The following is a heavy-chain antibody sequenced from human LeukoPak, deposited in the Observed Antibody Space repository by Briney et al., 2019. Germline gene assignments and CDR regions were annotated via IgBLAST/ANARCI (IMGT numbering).Heavy chain of an antibody. CDR2: INDSGST. CDR1: GGSFSGYY. Sequence: SETLSLTCAVYGGSFSGYYWSWIRQPPGKGLEWIGEINDSGSTNYNPSLKSRVTISVDTSKNQFSLKLSSVTAADTAVYYCARAPPDYPVDHWGQGTLVTVSS. J-gene: IGHJ4*02. CDR3: ARAPPDYPVDH. D-gene: IGHD4-11*01. V-gene: IGHV4-34*01.